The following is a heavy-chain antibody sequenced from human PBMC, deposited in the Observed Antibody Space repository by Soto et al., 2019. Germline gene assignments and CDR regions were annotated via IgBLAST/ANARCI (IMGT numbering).Heavy chain of an antibody. CDR3: AKDDLQWLVVYYYYGMDV. D-gene: IGHD6-19*01. CDR1: GFTFSSYG. Sequence: QVQLVESGGGVVQPGRSLRLSCAASGFTFSSYGMHWVRQAPGKGLEWVAVISYDGSNKYYADSVKGRFTISRDNSKNTLYLQMNSLRAEDTAVYYCAKDDLQWLVVYYYYGMDVWGQGTTVTVSS. CDR2: ISYDGSNK. V-gene: IGHV3-30*18. J-gene: IGHJ6*02.